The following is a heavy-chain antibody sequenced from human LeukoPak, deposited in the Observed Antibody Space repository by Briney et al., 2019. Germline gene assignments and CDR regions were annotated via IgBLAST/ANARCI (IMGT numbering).Heavy chain of an antibody. Sequence: PGGSLRLSCAASGFTFSNYWMSWVRQAPGKGLEWVANIKPDGSEKFYVDSVKGRFTVSRDDAKNSLYLQMNSLRAEDTAVYYCARDRTRLYYYDSSGYDAFDIWGQGTMVTVSS. J-gene: IGHJ3*02. V-gene: IGHV3-7*01. D-gene: IGHD3-22*01. CDR1: GFTFSNYW. CDR2: IKPDGSEK. CDR3: ARDRTRLYYYDSSGYDAFDI.